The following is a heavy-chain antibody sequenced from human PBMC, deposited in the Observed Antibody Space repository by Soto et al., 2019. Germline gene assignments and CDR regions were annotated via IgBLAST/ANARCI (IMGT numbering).Heavy chain of an antibody. Sequence: GESLKISCKGSGYMFTNYWIGWVRQMPGKGLEWMGIIHGGDSNTRYSPSFDGQVTISTDKSINTAYLQWSSLEASDTAMYYCARRVTSSTGWDYWGQGTLVTVSS. CDR3: ARRVTSSTGWDY. V-gene: IGHV5-51*01. CDR1: GYMFTNYW. J-gene: IGHJ4*02. CDR2: IHGGDSNT. D-gene: IGHD6-19*01.